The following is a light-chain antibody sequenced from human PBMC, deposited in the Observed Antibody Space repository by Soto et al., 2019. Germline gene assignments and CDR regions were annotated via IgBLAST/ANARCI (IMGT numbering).Light chain of an antibody. J-gene: IGLJ2*01. CDR1: SSDVGGYNY. Sequence: QSALTQPASVSGSPGQSITISCTGTSSDVGGYNYVSWYQQHPGKAPKLMIYDVSNRPSGVSNRFSGSKSGNTASLTISGLQAEDEDYYYCRSYTSSSTFVFGGGTKVTVL. V-gene: IGLV2-14*01. CDR2: DVS. CDR3: RSYTSSSTFV.